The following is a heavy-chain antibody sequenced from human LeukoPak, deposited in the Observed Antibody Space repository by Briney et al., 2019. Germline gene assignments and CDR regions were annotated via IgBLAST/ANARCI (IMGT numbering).Heavy chain of an antibody. CDR3: ARGLVQLERFDAFDI. CDR2: INQDESEK. J-gene: IGHJ3*02. CDR1: GFTFSDYW. Sequence: GGSLRLSCAASGFTFSDYWMSWVRQAPGKGLEWVADINQDESEKNHVDSVRGRFTISRDNAKNSLYLQMNSLRAEDTAVYYCARGLVQLERFDAFDIWGQGTMVTVSS. D-gene: IGHD1-1*01. V-gene: IGHV3-7*04.